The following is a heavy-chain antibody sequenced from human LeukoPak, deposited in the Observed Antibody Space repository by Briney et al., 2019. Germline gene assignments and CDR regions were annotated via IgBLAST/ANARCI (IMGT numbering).Heavy chain of an antibody. CDR2: INHSGST. CDR3: ARLVSSRAARYCSSTSCSNMDV. D-gene: IGHD2-2*01. J-gene: IGHJ6*03. CDR1: GGSFSGYY. Sequence: SETLSLTCAVYGGSFSGYYWSWTRQPPGKGLEWIGEINHSGSTNYNPSLKSRVTISVDTSKNQFSLKLSSVTAADTAVYYCARLVSSRAARYCSSTSCSNMDVWGKGTTVTISS. V-gene: IGHV4-34*01.